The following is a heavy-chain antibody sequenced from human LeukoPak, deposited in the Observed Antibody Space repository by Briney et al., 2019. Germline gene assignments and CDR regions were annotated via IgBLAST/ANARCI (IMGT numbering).Heavy chain of an antibody. V-gene: IGHV1-18*01. Sequence: ASVKASCKTSGYTFTNYGISWVRQAPGQGLEWMGWIGPYNGNTNYAQKFQGRVTLTTDTSTSTAHMELRSLRSDDTALYYCARGIYYYYTSGHGAFDYWGQGTLVTVSS. CDR3: ARGIYYYYTSGHGAFDY. CDR2: IGPYNGNT. CDR1: GYTFTNYG. J-gene: IGHJ4*02. D-gene: IGHD3-22*01.